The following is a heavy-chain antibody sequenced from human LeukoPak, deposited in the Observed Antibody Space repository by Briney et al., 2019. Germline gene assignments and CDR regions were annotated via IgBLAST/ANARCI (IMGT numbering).Heavy chain of an antibody. J-gene: IGHJ5*02. CDR3: ARESLGPVVPAAPAFDP. CDR2: IYTSGST. Sequence: SETLSLTCTVSGGSISSYHWSWIRQPAGKGLEWIGRIYTSGSTNYNPSLKSRVTMSVDTSKNQFSLKLSSVTAADTAVYYCARESLGPVVPAAPAFDPWGQGTLVTVSS. V-gene: IGHV4-4*07. D-gene: IGHD2-2*01. CDR1: GGSISSYH.